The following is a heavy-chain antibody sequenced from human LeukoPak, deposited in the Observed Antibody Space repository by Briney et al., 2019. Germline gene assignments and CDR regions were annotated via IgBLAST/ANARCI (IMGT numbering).Heavy chain of an antibody. V-gene: IGHV3-33*01. D-gene: IGHD6-13*01. Sequence: GRSLRLSCAASGFTFSSYGMHWVRQAPGKGLEWVAVIWYDGSNKYYADSVKGRFTISRGNSKNTLYLQMNSLRAEDTAVYYCARNDGYSSSWYYYYYYGMDVWGQGTTVTVSS. J-gene: IGHJ6*02. CDR3: ARNDGYSSSWYYYYYYGMDV. CDR2: IWYDGSNK. CDR1: GFTFSSYG.